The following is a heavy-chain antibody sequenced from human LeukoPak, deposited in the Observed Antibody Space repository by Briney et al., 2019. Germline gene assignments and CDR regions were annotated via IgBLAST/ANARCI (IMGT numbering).Heavy chain of an antibody. D-gene: IGHD3-10*01. CDR1: GGSISSGSYY. V-gene: IGHV4-61*02. CDR3: ARRPYYYGSGSYYYYYMDV. J-gene: IGHJ6*03. Sequence: SETLSLTCTVSGGSISSGSYYWSWIRQPAGKGLEWLGRIYTSGSTNYNPSLKSRVTISVDTSKNQFSLKLSSVTAADTAVYYCARRPYYYGSGSYYYYYMDVWGKGTTVAVSS. CDR2: IYTSGST.